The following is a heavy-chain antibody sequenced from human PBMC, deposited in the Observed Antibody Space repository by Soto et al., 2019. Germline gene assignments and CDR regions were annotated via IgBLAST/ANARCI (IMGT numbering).Heavy chain of an antibody. J-gene: IGHJ4*02. Sequence: QLQLQESGPGLVKFSETLSLTCTVSGGSISSSHYWGWIRQPPGKGLEWIGSVLYSGRPYHRPSFQSGFTLAAETPKNPLSLSVRSVTATETAVYFCARPYNTGAFFDYWGQGNLVTVSS. V-gene: IGHV4-39*02. CDR2: VLYSGRP. CDR3: ARPYNTGAFFDY. D-gene: IGHD1-20*01. CDR1: GGSISSSHY.